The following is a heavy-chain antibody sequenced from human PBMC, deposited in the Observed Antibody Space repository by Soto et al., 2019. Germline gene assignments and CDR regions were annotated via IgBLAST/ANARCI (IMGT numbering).Heavy chain of an antibody. CDR3: AREGRRNWKDVYLYYGMEV. V-gene: IGHV1-18*01. CDR1: GYSFTTYG. CDR2: ISVHNGNT. J-gene: IGHJ6*02. Sequence: GAAVKVSCKSSGYSFTTYGISWVRQAPGEGLEWMGWISVHNGNTNYAEKVQGRVTMTTDTFTNTAYMELKSLRSDDTAVYYCAREGRRNWKDVYLYYGMEVWG. D-gene: IGHD1-1*01.